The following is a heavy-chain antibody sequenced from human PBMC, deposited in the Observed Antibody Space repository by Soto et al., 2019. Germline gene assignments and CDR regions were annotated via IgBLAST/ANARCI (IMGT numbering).Heavy chain of an antibody. CDR2: IIHIFGTA. Sequence: QVQLVQSGAEVKKPGSSVKVSCTASGGTFSSYAISWVRQAPGQGLEWMGGIIHIFGTANYAQKIQGRVTITADESTSTAYMELSSLRSEYTAVYYCCSGSALYFDYWGQGTLVTVSS. CDR3: CSGSALYFDY. V-gene: IGHV1-69*01. D-gene: IGHD1-26*01. J-gene: IGHJ4*02. CDR1: GGTFSSYA.